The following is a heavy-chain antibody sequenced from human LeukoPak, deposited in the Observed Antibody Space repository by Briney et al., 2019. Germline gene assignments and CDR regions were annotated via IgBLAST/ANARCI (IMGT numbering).Heavy chain of an antibody. D-gene: IGHD6-13*01. V-gene: IGHV3-30*04. CDR3: ARKPGIAAAGLDY. CDR2: ISYDGSNK. CDR1: GFTFSSYA. J-gene: IGHJ4*02. Sequence: GGSLRLSCAASGFTFSSYAMHWVRQAPGKGPEWVAVISYDGSNKYYADSVKGRFTISRDNSKNTLYLQMNSLRAEDTAVYYCARKPGIAAAGLDYWGQGTLVTVSS.